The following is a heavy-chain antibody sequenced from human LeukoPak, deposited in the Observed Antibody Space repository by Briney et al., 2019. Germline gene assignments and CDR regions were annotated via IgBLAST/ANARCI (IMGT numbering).Heavy chain of an antibody. CDR1: GFTFYSYD. J-gene: IGHJ3*02. Sequence: GGSLRLSCAASGFTFYSYDMTWVRQAPGKGLEWVSSVSGGGEATYYAESVKGRVTISRDTFNDTLYLQMSSLRADDTAVYYCAKKWLGRYFDIWGQGTMVTVSS. CDR2: VSGGGEAT. CDR3: AKKWLGRYFDI. D-gene: IGHD6-19*01. V-gene: IGHV3-23*01.